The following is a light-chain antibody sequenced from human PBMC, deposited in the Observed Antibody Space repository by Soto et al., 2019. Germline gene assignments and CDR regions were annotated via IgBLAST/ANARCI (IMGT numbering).Light chain of an antibody. V-gene: IGKV3-20*01. Sequence: EIVLPQSPGTLSLSPGERATLSCRASQSVSSSYLAWYQQQPGQAPSLLIDGASSRATGIPDRFSGSGSGTDFTLTISRLEPEDFAVYYCQQYGSSPYTFGQGTKLEIK. CDR2: GAS. CDR1: QSVSSSY. CDR3: QQYGSSPYT. J-gene: IGKJ2*01.